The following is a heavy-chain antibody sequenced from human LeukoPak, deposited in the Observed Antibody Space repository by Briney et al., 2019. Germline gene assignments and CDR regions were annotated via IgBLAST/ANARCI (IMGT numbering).Heavy chain of an antibody. D-gene: IGHD1-14*01. CDR1: GGSISSRSYY. Sequence: SETLSLTCTVSGGSISSRSYYWGRIRQPPGKGLEWIGSIYYSGSTYYNPSLKSRVTISVDTSKNQFSLKLSSVTAADTAVYYCARITDSYSQIYYFDYWGQGTLVTVSS. CDR2: IYYSGST. J-gene: IGHJ4*02. V-gene: IGHV4-39*07. CDR3: ARITDSYSQIYYFDY.